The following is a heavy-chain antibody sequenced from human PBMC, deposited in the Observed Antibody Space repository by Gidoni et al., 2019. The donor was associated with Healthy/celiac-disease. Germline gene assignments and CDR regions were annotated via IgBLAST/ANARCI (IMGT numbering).Heavy chain of an antibody. Sequence: EVQLVQSGAEVKKPGESLKISCKGSGYSFTSYSIGWVRQMPGKGLEWMGIIYPGDSDTRYSPSFQGQVTISADKSISTAYLQWSSLKASDTAMYYCARLGLRGASMVRGVGLGYFQHWGQGTLVTVSS. CDR3: ARLGLRGASMVRGVGLGYFQH. CDR2: IYPGDSDT. CDR1: GYSFTSYS. V-gene: IGHV5-51*01. J-gene: IGHJ1*01. D-gene: IGHD3-10*01.